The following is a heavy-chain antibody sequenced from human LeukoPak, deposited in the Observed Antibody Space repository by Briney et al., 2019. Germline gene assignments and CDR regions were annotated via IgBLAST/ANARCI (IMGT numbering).Heavy chain of an antibody. CDR1: GFTFDDYA. J-gene: IGHJ3*02. D-gene: IGHD2-8*02. CDR3: AKDEFVASDFTGAFDI. Sequence: GGSLRLSCAASGFTFDDYAMHWVRQAPGKGLEWVSGLSWNSGSIAYADSVKGRFTISRDNAKNSLYLQMNSLRAEDMALYYCAKDEFVASDFTGAFDIWGQGTMVTVSS. V-gene: IGHV3-9*03. CDR2: LSWNSGSI.